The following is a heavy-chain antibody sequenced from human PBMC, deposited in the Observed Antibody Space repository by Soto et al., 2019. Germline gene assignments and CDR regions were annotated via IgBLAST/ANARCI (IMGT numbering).Heavy chain of an antibody. CDR1: GYTFTSYA. D-gene: IGHD3-22*01. CDR3: ARDRDYYDSSGFNWFDP. CDR2: INAGNGNT. J-gene: IGHJ5*02. Sequence: ASVKVSCKASGYTFTSYAMHWVRQAPGQMLEWMRWINAGNGNTKYSQKFQGRVTITRDTSASTAYMELSSLRSEDTAVYYCARDRDYYDSSGFNWFDPWGQGTLVTVSS. V-gene: IGHV1-3*01.